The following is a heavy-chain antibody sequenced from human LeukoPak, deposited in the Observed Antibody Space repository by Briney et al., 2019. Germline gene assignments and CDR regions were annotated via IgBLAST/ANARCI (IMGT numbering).Heavy chain of an antibody. D-gene: IGHD6-19*01. CDR1: GFTFSSYS. J-gene: IGHJ4*02. CDR3: ARDQSGIAVAGKDY. CDR2: ISSSSSYI. V-gene: IGHV3-21*01. Sequence: GGSLRLSCAASGFTFSSYSMNWVRQAPGKGLEWVSSISSSSSYIYYADSVKGRFTISRDNAKNSLYLQMNSLRAEDTAVYYCARDQSGIAVAGKDYWGQGTLVTVSS.